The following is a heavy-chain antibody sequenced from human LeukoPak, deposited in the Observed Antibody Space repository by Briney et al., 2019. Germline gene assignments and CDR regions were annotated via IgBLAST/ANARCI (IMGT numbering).Heavy chain of an antibody. D-gene: IGHD3-10*01. CDR1: GFTFSSYG. Sequence: QSGGSLRLSCAASGFTFSSYGMSWVRQAPGKGLEWVSAISGSGGSTYYADSVKGRFTISRDNSKNTLYLQMNSLRAEDTAVYYCANTQREVRGVIIGYGAFDIWGQGKMVTVSS. V-gene: IGHV3-23*01. J-gene: IGHJ3*02. CDR2: ISGSGGST. CDR3: ANTQREVRGVIIGYGAFDI.